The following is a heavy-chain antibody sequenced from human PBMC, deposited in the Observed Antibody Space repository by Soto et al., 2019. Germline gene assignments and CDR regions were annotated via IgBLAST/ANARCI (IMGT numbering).Heavy chain of an antibody. CDR3: AGDYGVYDWYGMDV. CDR2: ISPIFGST. D-gene: IGHD4-17*01. CDR1: GATFRSYA. J-gene: IGHJ6*02. V-gene: IGHV1-69*01. Sequence: VQLVQSGAEVKKPGSSVKVSCRASGATFRSYAFTWVRQAPGQGLEWMGGISPIFGSTIYARQFQGRVTITADDSASTAYMELNSLSSEDTAVYYCAGDYGVYDWYGMDVRGQGTTVTVSS.